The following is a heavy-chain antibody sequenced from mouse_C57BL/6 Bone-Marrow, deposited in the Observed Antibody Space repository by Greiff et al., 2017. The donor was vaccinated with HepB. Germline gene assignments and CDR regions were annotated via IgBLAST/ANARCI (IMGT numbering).Heavy chain of an antibody. D-gene: IGHD2-5*01. CDR3: TQGYSIDY. CDR1: GFNIKDDY. Sequence: VQLQQSGAELVRPGASVKLSCTASGFNIKDDYMHWVKQRPEQGLEWIGWIDPENGDTEYASKFQGKATITADTSSNTAYLQLSSLTSEDTAVYYCTQGYSIDYWGQGTTLTVSS. V-gene: IGHV14-4*01. CDR2: IDPENGDT. J-gene: IGHJ2*01.